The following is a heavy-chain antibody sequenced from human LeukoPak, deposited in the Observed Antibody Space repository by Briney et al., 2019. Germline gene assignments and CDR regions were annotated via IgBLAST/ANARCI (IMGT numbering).Heavy chain of an antibody. J-gene: IGHJ4*02. D-gene: IGHD2-21*02. CDR1: GGSVSSSSYY. V-gene: IGHV4-39*07. CDR3: ARVIVVVTAIQYYFDY. CDR2: IYYSGST. Sequence: SETLSLTCTVSGGSVSSSSYYWGWIRQPPGKGLEWIGSIYYSGSTYYNPSLKSRVTISVDTSKNQFSLKLSSVTAADTAVYYCARVIVVVTAIQYYFDYWGQGTLVTVSS.